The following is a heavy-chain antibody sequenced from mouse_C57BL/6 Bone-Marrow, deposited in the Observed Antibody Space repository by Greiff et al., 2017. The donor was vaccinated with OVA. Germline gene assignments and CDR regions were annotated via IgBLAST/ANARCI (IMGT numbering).Heavy chain of an antibody. D-gene: IGHD1-1*01. Sequence: VKLQESGPGLVAPSQSLSITCTVSGFSLTSYGVDWVRQSPGKGLEWLGVIWGVGSTHYNSALKSRLSISKDNSKSQVFLKMNSLQTEDTAMYYCARGHYGSQFAYWGRGTLVTVSA. CDR1: GFSLTSYG. J-gene: IGHJ3*01. CDR3: ARGHYGSQFAY. V-gene: IGHV2-6*01. CDR2: IWGVGST.